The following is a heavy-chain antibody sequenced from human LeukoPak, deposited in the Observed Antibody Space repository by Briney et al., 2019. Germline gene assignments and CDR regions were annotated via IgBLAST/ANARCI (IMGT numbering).Heavy chain of an antibody. CDR1: GFTFSSYS. CDR3: ARDSSSTDYY. V-gene: IGHV3-21*01. J-gene: IGHJ4*02. Sequence: PGGSLRLSCAASGFTFSSYSMNWVRQAQGKGMEWVSSISSSSSYIYYADSVKGRFTISRDNAKNSLYLQMNSLRAEDTAVYYCARDSSSTDYYWGQGTLVTVSS. CDR2: ISSSSSYI. D-gene: IGHD6-6*01.